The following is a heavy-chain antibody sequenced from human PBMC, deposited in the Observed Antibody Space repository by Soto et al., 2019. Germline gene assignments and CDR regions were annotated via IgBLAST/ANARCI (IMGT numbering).Heavy chain of an antibody. CDR3: ARSRYCSGGSCYYFDY. D-gene: IGHD2-15*01. J-gene: IGHJ4*02. CDR2: INGDGSST. CDR1: GFTFSSYW. V-gene: IGHV3-74*01. Sequence: EVQLVESGGGLVQPGGSLRLSCAASGFTFSSYWMHWVRQAPGKGLVWVSRINGDGSSTSYADSVKGRFTISRDNAKNTLYLQMNSLRAEDTAVYYCARSRYCSGGSCYYFDYWGQGTLVTVSS.